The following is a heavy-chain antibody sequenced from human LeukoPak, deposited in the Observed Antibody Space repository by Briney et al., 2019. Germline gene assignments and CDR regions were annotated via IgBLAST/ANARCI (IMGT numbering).Heavy chain of an antibody. Sequence: PSETLSLTCAVYGGSYIPYYWSWIRQPPEKGLEWIGEINHSGSTNYNPSLKSRITISVDTSKNQFSLKLSSVTAAVTAVYYCARGELYCGRDCYVDHWGQGSLVTVSS. CDR3: ARGELYCGRDCYVDH. CDR1: GGSYIPYY. CDR2: INHSGST. V-gene: IGHV4-34*01. J-gene: IGHJ4*02. D-gene: IGHD2-21*02.